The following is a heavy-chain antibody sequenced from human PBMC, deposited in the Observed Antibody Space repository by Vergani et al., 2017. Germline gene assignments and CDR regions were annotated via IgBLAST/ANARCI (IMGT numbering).Heavy chain of an antibody. D-gene: IGHD6-13*01. J-gene: IGHJ6*03. CDR2: INHSGST. V-gene: IGHV4-34*01. CDR1: GGSFSGYY. Sequence: QVQLQQWGAGLLKPSETLSLTCAVYGGSFSGYYWSWIRQPPGKGLEWIGEINHSGSTNYNPSLKSRVTISVDTSKNKFSLRLSSVTAADTAVYYCAGLTIAAAGHSYYYYMDVWGKGTTVTVSS. CDR3: AGLTIAAAGHSYYYYMDV.